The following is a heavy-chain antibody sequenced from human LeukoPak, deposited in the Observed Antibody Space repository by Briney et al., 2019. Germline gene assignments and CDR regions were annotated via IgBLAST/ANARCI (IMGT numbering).Heavy chain of an antibody. Sequence: ASVKVSCKASGYNFNNFGFNWVRQAPGQGLEWVGWISGYNGNTKYAQKLQGRVTVTTDTSASTAYLDLRSLKSDDAAVYYCARIMGYFYYYAMDVWGQGTTVTVSS. CDR2: ISGYNGNT. D-gene: IGHD3-16*01. CDR1: GYNFNNFG. V-gene: IGHV1-18*01. J-gene: IGHJ6*02. CDR3: ARIMGYFYYYAMDV.